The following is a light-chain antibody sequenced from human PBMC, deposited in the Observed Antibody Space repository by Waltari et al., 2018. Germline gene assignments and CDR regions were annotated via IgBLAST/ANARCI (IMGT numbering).Light chain of an antibody. V-gene: IGKV3-15*01. CDR3: QQYQTWPRT. CDR2: GAS. CDR1: RSVRSS. Sequence: EIVMTQSPAALSVSAGERVTLSCRASRSVRSSLVWFQQKPGQAPRLLIYGASTRATDIPARFSGSGSETDFTLTISSVQSEDFAVYYCQQYQTWPRTYGQGTKLDIK. J-gene: IGKJ2*01.